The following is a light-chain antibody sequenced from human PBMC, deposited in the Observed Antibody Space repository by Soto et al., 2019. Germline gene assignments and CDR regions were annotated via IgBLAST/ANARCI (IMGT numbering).Light chain of an antibody. CDR2: GAS. J-gene: IGKJ2*01. CDR1: QSVSSSQ. Sequence: EIMLTQSPGTLSLSPGETATLSCWASQSVSSSQVAWYQQKPGQTPRLLIYGASSRATDIPDRFSGVGSETDFSLTISRLEPEDSAVYYCQQYATSPHTFGQGTKLEIK. CDR3: QQYATSPHT. V-gene: IGKV3-20*01.